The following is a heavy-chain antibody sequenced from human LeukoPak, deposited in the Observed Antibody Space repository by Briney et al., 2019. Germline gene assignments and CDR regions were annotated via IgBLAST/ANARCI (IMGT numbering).Heavy chain of an antibody. D-gene: IGHD1-26*01. Sequence: GRSLRLSCAASGFTFSSYAMHWVRQAPGKGLEWVANIKQDGSEKYYVDSVKGRFTISRDNAKNSLYLQMNSLRAEDTGVYYCAREGGSFLRYFDSWGQGTLVTVSS. J-gene: IGHJ4*02. CDR3: AREGGSFLRYFDS. V-gene: IGHV3-7*03. CDR2: IKQDGSEK. CDR1: GFTFSSYA.